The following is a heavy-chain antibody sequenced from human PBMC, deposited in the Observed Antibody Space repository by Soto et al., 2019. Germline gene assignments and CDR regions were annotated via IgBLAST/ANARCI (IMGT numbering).Heavy chain of an antibody. Sequence: QVQLVESGGGVVQPGRSLRLSCAASGFTFSSYAMHWVRQAPGKGLEWVAVISYDGSNKYYADSVKGRFTISRDNSKNTLYLQMNSLRAEDTAVYYCARDFLIVVGGVGYWGQGTLVTVSS. CDR1: GFTFSSYA. CDR3: ARDFLIVVGGVGY. CDR2: ISYDGSNK. J-gene: IGHJ4*02. V-gene: IGHV3-30-3*01. D-gene: IGHD3-22*01.